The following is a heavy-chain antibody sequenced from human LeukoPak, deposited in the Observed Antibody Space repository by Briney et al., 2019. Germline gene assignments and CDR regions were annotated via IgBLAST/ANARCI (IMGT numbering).Heavy chain of an antibody. V-gene: IGHV6-1*01. J-gene: IGHJ3*02. CDR1: GDSVSSNNAA. CDR2: TYYRSRWFT. Sequence: SQTLSLTCGISGDSVSSNNAAWNWIRQSPSRGLEWLGRTYYRSRWFTDYALSVKSRITINPDTSRNQFSLQLNSVSPEDTAVYYCVRGSALDIWGQGTMVTVSS. CDR3: VRGSALDI.